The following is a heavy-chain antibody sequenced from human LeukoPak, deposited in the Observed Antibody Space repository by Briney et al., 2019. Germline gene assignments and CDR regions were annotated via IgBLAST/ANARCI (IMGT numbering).Heavy chain of an antibody. Sequence: SETLSLTCTVSVGSISSYYWSWFRQPPGKGLEWIGYIYYSGSTNYNPSLRSRVTISLDTSKNQFSLRLSSVTAADTAVYYCASTEWNYARWGQGILVTVPS. CDR2: IYYSGST. CDR3: ASTEWNYAR. J-gene: IGHJ4*02. D-gene: IGHD1-7*01. CDR1: VGSISSYY. V-gene: IGHV4-59*08.